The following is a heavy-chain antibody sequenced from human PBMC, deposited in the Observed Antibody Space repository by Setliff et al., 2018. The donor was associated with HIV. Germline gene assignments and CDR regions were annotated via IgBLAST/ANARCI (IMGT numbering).Heavy chain of an antibody. Sequence: SGPTLVNPTQTLTLTCTFSGFSLNTPGLGVGWIRQPPGEALEWLALIYWNNDKRYNPSLGSRLSITKDTSKNLVVFTMTNMDPVDTATFYCAHKDNRGGPFDYWGQGTLVTVSS. CDR1: GFSLNTPGLG. D-gene: IGHD3-16*01. V-gene: IGHV2-5*01. CDR3: AHKDNRGGPFDY. J-gene: IGHJ4*02. CDR2: IYWNNDK.